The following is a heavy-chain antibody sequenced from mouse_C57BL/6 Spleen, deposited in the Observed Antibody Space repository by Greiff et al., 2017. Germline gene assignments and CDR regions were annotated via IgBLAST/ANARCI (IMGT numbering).Heavy chain of an antibody. CDR1: GYSFTGYF. V-gene: IGHV1-20*01. Sequence: EVKLMESGPELVKPGDSVKISCKASGYSFTGYFMNWVMQSHGKSLEWIGRINPYNGDTFYNQKFKGKATLTVDKSSSTAHMELRSLTSEDSAVYYCARNPDYYAMDYWGQGTSVTVSS. CDR3: ARNPDYYAMDY. CDR2: INPYNGDT. J-gene: IGHJ4*01.